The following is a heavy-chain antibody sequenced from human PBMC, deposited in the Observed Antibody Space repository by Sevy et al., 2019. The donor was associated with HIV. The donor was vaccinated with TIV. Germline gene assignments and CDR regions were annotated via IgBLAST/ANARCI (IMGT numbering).Heavy chain of an antibody. CDR1: GFTFTYAW. CDR3: TTDPIIVLLVTDGMDV. V-gene: IGHV3-15*01. Sequence: GGSLRLSCAASGFTFTYAWMSWVRQAPGKGLEWVGRIKRKADGGTTDYAEPVKGRFTITTDDTKNTLYLQMNSVKTDATAVYYCTTDPIIVLLVTDGMDVWGQGTTVTVSS. D-gene: IGHD2-8*02. J-gene: IGHJ6*02. CDR2: IKRKADGGTT.